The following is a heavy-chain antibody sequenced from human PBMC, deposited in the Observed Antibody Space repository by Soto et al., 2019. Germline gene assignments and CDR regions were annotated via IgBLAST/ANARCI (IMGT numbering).Heavy chain of an antibody. J-gene: IGHJ5*02. CDR1: GYTFTNYE. CDR3: ARMAASGSLNWFDP. CDR2: MNPGSGNT. V-gene: IGHV1-8*01. Sequence: GASVKVSCKASGYTFTNYEINWLRQATGQGLEWMGWMNPGSGNTGYAHKFQGRVTMTRNISISTAYMELSRLRSDDTAIYYCARMAASGSLNWFDPWGQGTLVTVSA. D-gene: IGHD3-10*01.